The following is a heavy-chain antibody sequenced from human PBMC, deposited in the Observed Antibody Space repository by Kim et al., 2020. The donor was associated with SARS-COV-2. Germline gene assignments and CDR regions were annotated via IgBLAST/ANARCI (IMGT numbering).Heavy chain of an antibody. Sequence: SETLSLTCTVSGGSISSYYWSWIRQPPGKGLEWIGYIYYSGSTNYNPSLKSRVTISVDTSKNQFSLKLSSVTAADTAVYYCARDYGTRYKYSSSRGGMDVWGQGTTVTVSS. CDR2: IYYSGST. J-gene: IGHJ6*02. CDR1: GGSISSYY. V-gene: IGHV4-59*01. D-gene: IGHD6-13*01. CDR3: ARDYGTRYKYSSSRGGMDV.